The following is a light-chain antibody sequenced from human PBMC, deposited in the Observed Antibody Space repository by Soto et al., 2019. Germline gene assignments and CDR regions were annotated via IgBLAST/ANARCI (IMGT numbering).Light chain of an antibody. CDR2: AAS. J-gene: IGKJ1*01. CDR1: QSISSY. CDR3: QQYNTYSWT. V-gene: IGKV1-39*01. Sequence: DIQMTQSPSSLSASVGDRVTITCRASQSISSYLNWYQQKPGKAPKLLIYAASSLQSGVPSRFSGSGSGTDFTLTISSLQDDDFATYYCQQYNTYSWTFGQGTKVDIK.